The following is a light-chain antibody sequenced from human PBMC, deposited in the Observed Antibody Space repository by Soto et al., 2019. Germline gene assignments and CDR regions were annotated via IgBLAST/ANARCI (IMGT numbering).Light chain of an antibody. Sequence: IQMTQSQSSVSASVGDRVTITFRASQGISSYLAWYQQKPGKAPKRLIYAASSLQSGVPSRFSGSGSGTEFTLTISSLQPEDFATYYCHQYNTHSTFGQGTKVDI. CDR1: QGISSY. CDR3: HQYNTHST. J-gene: IGKJ1*01. V-gene: IGKV1-17*03. CDR2: AAS.